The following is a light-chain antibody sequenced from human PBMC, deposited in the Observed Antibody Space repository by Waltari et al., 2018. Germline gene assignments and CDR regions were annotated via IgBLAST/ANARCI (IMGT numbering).Light chain of an antibody. CDR1: SGSIASNY. CDR3: QSYDSSLWV. V-gene: IGLV6-57*03. Sequence: NFMLTQPHSVSESPGKTVTISYTRSSGSIASNYVQWYQQRPGSAPTTVIYEDNQRPSGVPDRFSGSIDSSSNSASLTLSGLKTEDEADYYCQSYDSSLWVFGGGTKLTVL. J-gene: IGLJ3*02. CDR2: EDN.